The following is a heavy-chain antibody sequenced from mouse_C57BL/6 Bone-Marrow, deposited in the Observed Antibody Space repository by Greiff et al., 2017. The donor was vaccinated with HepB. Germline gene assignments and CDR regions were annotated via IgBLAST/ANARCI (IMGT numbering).Heavy chain of an antibody. CDR1: GFTFSNYW. V-gene: IGHV6-3*01. Sequence: LQQSGGGLVQPGGSMKLSCVASGFTFSNYWMNWVRQSPEKGLEWVAQIRLKSDNYATHYAESVKGRFTISRDDSKSSVYLQMNNLRAEDTGIYYCTGGSTIITRGFAYWGQGTLVTVSA. CDR3: TGGSTIITRGFAY. CDR2: IRLKSDNYAT. D-gene: IGHD2-4*01. J-gene: IGHJ3*01.